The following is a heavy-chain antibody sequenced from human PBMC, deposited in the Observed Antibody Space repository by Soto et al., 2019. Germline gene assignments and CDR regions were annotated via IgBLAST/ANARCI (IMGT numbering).Heavy chain of an antibody. V-gene: IGHV1-69*01. CDR3: ARGQYCSSTSCHYYYYGMDV. J-gene: IGHJ6*02. Sequence: QVQLVQSGAEVKKPGSSVKVSCKASGGTFSSYAISWVRQAPGQGLEWMGGIIPIFGTANYAQKFRGRVTITADESTSTAYMELSSLRSEDTAVYYCARGQYCSSTSCHYYYYGMDVWGQGTTVTVSS. CDR1: GGTFSSYA. D-gene: IGHD2-2*01. CDR2: IIPIFGTA.